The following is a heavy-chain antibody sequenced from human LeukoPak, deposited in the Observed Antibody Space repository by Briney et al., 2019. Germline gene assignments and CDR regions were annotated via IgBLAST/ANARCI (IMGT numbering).Heavy chain of an antibody. D-gene: IGHD1-26*01. J-gene: IGHJ4*02. CDR1: GGSISSYY. Sequence: SETLSLTCTVPGGSISSYYWSWIRQPPGKGLEWNGDIYYSGSTNYNPSLKSRVTISVDTSKNQFSLRLSSVTAADTAVYYSARLASGSYGPLTPFDYWGQGTLVTVSS. CDR2: IYYSGST. V-gene: IGHV4-59*08. CDR3: ARLASGSYGPLTPFDY.